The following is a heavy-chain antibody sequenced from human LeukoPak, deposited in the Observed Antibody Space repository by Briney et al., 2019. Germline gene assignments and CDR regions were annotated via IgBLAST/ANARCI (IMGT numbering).Heavy chain of an antibody. Sequence: PSETLSLTCTVSGGSISSSSYYWGWLRQPPGKGLAWIGSIYYSGSTYYNPSLKSRVTISVVTSKNQFSLKLSSVTAADTAVYYCASRYSSSWYAGDYWGQGTLVTVSS. CDR1: GGSISSSSYY. J-gene: IGHJ4*02. CDR3: ASRYSSSWYAGDY. V-gene: IGHV4-39*01. CDR2: IYYSGST. D-gene: IGHD6-13*01.